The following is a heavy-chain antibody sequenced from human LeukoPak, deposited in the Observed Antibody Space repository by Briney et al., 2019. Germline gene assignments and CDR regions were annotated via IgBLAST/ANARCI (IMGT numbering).Heavy chain of an antibody. V-gene: IGHV3-30-3*01. CDR2: ISYDGSNK. CDR3: ARVPSFYDFWSGYHDY. Sequence: GGSLRLSCAASGFTFSSYAMHWVRQAPGKGLEWVAVISYDGSNKYYADSAKGRFTISRDNSKNTLYLQMNSLRAEDTAAYYCARVPSFYDFWSGYHDYWGQGTLVTVSS. CDR1: GFTFSSYA. D-gene: IGHD3-3*01. J-gene: IGHJ4*02.